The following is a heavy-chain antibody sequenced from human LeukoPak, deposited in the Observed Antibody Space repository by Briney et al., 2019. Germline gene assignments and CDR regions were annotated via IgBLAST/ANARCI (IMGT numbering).Heavy chain of an antibody. CDR3: ARAPRVNMILVTPGAFDM. CDR2: MYYNGST. D-gene: IGHD3-22*01. CDR1: TGSVSSGSYY. J-gene: IGHJ3*02. V-gene: IGHV4-61*01. Sequence: SETLSLTCTVSTGSVSSGSYYWSWIRQPPGKGLEWIGYMYYNGSTNYNPSLKSRVTISVDTSKKRFSLKLSSVTAADTAMYYCARAPRVNMILVTPGAFDMWGQGTMVTVSS.